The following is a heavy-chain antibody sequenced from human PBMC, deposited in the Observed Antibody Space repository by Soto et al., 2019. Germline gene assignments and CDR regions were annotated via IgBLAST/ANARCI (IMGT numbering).Heavy chain of an antibody. J-gene: IGHJ4*02. Sequence: PSETLSLTCSVSGASIRDGDYYWSWLRQPPGKGPEWIGIIDYTGGTHYNPTLTGPVSMSVDTSANQFSLKVNFVTAADSAVYYCARVGYGDYARGYYFDFWGPGILVTVSS. V-gene: IGHV4-30-4*01. CDR1: GASIRDGDYY. CDR3: ARVGYGDYARGYYFDF. CDR2: IDYTGGT. D-gene: IGHD4-17*01.